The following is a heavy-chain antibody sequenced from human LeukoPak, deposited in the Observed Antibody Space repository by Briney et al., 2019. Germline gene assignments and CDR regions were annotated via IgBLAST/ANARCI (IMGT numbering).Heavy chain of an antibody. CDR2: ISWDGGST. CDR3: ATSQTTVLDY. Sequence: GGSLRLSCAASGFTFDDYAMHWVRQAPGKGLEWVSLISWDGGSTYYADSVKGRFTISRDNSKNSLYLQMNSLRAEDTAVYYCATSQTTVLDYWGQGTLVTVSS. D-gene: IGHD4-17*01. J-gene: IGHJ4*02. V-gene: IGHV3-43D*03. CDR1: GFTFDDYA.